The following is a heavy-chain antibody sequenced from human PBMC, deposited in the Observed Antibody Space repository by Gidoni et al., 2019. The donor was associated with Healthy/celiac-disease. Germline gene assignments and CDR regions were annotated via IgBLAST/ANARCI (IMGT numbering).Heavy chain of an antibody. Sequence: EVQLVESGGGLVQPGGSLRLSCAASGFTFSSYGMNWVRQAPGKGLEWVSYISSSSGTIYYADSVKGRFTISRDNAKNSLDLQMSSLRDEDTAVYYCARDRSSGWYGLGDYWGQGTLVTVSS. J-gene: IGHJ4*02. CDR3: ARDRSSGWYGLGDY. CDR2: ISSSSGTI. D-gene: IGHD6-19*01. V-gene: IGHV3-48*02. CDR1: GFTFSSYG.